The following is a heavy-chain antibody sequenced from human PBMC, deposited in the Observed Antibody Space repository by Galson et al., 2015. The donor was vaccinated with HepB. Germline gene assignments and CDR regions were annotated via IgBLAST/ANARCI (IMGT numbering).Heavy chain of an antibody. D-gene: IGHD1-26*01. Sequence: SLRLSCAASGFTFSASAIHWVRQASGKGPEWVGRIRSKNNNYATSYVPSLKGRFTISRDDSKNMAYLHMNSLKTEDTAVYYSTRLGDLSGYSCRWGQGTLVTVSS. J-gene: IGHJ4*02. CDR2: IRSKNNNYAT. CDR1: GFTFSASA. V-gene: IGHV3-73*01. CDR3: TRLGDLSGYSCR.